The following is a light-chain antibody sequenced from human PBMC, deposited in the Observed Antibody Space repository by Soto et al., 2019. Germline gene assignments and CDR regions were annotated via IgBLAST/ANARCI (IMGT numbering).Light chain of an antibody. Sequence: EIVLTQSPGTLSLSPGERATLSCRASQSVSSSYLAWYQQKPGQAPRLVIYTASSRATGIPDRFSGSGSGTDFSLTTSRLEPEDFAVYYCQQYGSSPLTFGQGTKVDIK. CDR2: TAS. CDR1: QSVSSSY. J-gene: IGKJ1*01. CDR3: QQYGSSPLT. V-gene: IGKV3-20*01.